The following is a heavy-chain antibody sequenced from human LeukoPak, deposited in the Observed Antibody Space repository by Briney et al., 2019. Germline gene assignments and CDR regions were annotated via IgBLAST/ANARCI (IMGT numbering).Heavy chain of an antibody. J-gene: IGHJ3*02. Sequence: ASVKVSRKASGYTFTGYYMHWVRQAPGQGLEWMGWINPNSGGTNYAQKFQGRVTMTRDTSISTAYMELSRLRSDDTAVYYCARIRDGYNDAYDIWGQGTVVTVPS. V-gene: IGHV1-2*02. CDR1: GYTFTGYY. CDR3: ARIRDGYNDAYDI. D-gene: IGHD5-24*01. CDR2: INPNSGGT.